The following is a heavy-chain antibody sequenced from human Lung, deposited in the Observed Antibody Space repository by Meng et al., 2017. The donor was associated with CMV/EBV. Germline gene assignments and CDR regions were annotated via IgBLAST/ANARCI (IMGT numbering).Heavy chain of an antibody. CDR3: ARNPNGDCSNTRCSQRPFRFDP. V-gene: IGHV4-59*01. J-gene: IGHJ5*02. CDR1: GGSISSYY. D-gene: IGHD2-2*01. Sequence: SXTLSLXCTVSGGSISSYYWSWNRQPPGKGLEWIGYIDYSGITNYNPSLKSRVTISVDTSKNQFSLNLASVTAADSALYYCARNPNGDCSNTRCSQRPFRFDPWGQGTLVTVSS. CDR2: IDYSGIT.